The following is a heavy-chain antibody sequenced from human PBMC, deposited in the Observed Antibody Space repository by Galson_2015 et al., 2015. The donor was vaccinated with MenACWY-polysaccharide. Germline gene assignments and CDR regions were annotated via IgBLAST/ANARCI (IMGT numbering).Heavy chain of an antibody. CDR3: ARLRRLTTPIDY. Sequence: LSLTCTVSGGSISSSSYYWGWIRQPPGKGLEWIGSIYYSGSTYYNPSLKSRVTISVDTSKNQFSLKLSSVTAADTAVYYCARLRRLTTPIDYWGQGTLVTVSS. CDR1: GGSISSSSYY. J-gene: IGHJ4*02. CDR2: IYYSGST. V-gene: IGHV4-39*07. D-gene: IGHD3-3*01.